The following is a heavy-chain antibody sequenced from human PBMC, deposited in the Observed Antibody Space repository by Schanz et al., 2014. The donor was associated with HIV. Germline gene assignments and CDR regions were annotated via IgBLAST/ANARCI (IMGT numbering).Heavy chain of an antibody. J-gene: IGHJ4*02. CDR2: IFSGGDT. CDR1: GFTFSSYA. Sequence: VQLVESGGGVVQPGRSLRLSCAASGFTFSSYAMTWVRQAPGKGLEWVSLIFSGGDTFYADSVRGRFSISKDNSKNTLYLQMNSLRADDTAVYYCARILDYYDSSGFDYWGQGTLVVVSS. V-gene: IGHV3-66*01. D-gene: IGHD3-22*01. CDR3: ARILDYYDSSGFDY.